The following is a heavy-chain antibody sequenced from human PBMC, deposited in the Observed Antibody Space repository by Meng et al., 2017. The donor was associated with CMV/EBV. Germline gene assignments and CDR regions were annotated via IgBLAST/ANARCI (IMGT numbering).Heavy chain of an antibody. CDR3: ARGDIVLMVFNSGVLYGKHV. D-gene: IGHD2-8*01. V-gene: IGHV3-30-3*01. CDR1: GFTFSSYA. Sequence: GESLKISCAASGFTFSSYAMHWVRQAPGKGLEWVAVISYDGSNKYYADSVKGRFTISRDNSKNTLYLQMNSLRAEDTAVYYCARGDIVLMVFNSGVLYGKHV. CDR2: ISYDGSNK. J-gene: IGHJ6*01.